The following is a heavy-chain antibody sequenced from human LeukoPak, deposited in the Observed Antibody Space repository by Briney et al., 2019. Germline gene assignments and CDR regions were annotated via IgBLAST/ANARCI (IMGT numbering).Heavy chain of an antibody. CDR2: ISAYSSNT. V-gene: IGHV1-18*01. CDR3: AREPPYYGSGSYQYNWFDP. J-gene: IGHJ5*02. CDR1: GYTFTSYG. Sequence: ASVKVSCKASGYTFTSYGISWVRQAPGQGLEWMGWISAYSSNTNYAQKLQGRVTMTTDTSTSTAYMELRSLRSDDTAVYYCAREPPYYGSGSYQYNWFDPWGQGTLVTVSS. D-gene: IGHD3-10*01.